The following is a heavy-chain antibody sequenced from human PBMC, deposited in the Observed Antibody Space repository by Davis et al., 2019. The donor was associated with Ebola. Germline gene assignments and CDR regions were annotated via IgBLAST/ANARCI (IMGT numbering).Heavy chain of an antibody. CDR1: GYTFTSYA. CDR2: INAGNGNT. Sequence: ASVKVSCKASGYTFTSYAMHWVRQGPGQRLEWMGWINAGNGNTKYSQKFQGRVTITRDTSASTAYMELSSLRSEDTAVYYCARGVRIPVAGTGYAFDIWGQGTMVTVSS. J-gene: IGHJ3*02. CDR3: ARGVRIPVAGTGYAFDI. D-gene: IGHD6-19*01. V-gene: IGHV1-3*01.